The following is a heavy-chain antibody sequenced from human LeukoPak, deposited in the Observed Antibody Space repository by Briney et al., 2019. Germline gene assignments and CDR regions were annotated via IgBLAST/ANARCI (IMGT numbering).Heavy chain of an antibody. J-gene: IGHJ3*02. CDR1: GGSISSSRYY. CDR3: ARDPQSGPQAEVAFDI. CDR2: IYYDGKT. V-gene: IGHV4-39*07. D-gene: IGHD1-14*01. Sequence: SETLSLTCTVSGGSISSSRYYWGWIRQPPGKEPEWIGNIYYDGKTYYNPSFKSRVIISVDTSKNQFSLKLTSVTAADTAVYYCARDPQSGPQAEVAFDIWGQGTMVTVSS.